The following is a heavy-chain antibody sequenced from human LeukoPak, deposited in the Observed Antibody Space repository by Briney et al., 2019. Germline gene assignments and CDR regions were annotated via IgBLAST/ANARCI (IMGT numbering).Heavy chain of an antibody. Sequence: SETLSLTCTVSGGSISSYYWSWIRQPAGKGLEWIGRIYTSGGTNYNPPLKSRVTMSVDTSKNQFSLKLSSVTAADTAVYYCARDDARSVLYEPSGDYYFDYWGQGTLVTVSS. V-gene: IGHV4-4*07. J-gene: IGHJ4*02. CDR1: GGSISSYY. D-gene: IGHD3-10*01. CDR2: IYTSGGT. CDR3: ARDDARSVLYEPSGDYYFDY.